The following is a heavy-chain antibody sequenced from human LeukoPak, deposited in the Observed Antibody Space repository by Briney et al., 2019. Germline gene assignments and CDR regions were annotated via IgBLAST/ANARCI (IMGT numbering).Heavy chain of an antibody. CDR2: IESPRDI. CDR3: AKVRRSVAYDC. V-gene: IGHV3-13*01. J-gene: IGHJ4*02. Sequence: PGGSLRLSCAASGFDVKSHDIHWVRQPIGKGLEWVSSIESPRDIYYAGSVKGRFTISREDAENSVYLQMNNLRVEDTAIYYCAKVRRSVAYDCWGRGTLVTVSS. CDR1: GFDVKSHD.